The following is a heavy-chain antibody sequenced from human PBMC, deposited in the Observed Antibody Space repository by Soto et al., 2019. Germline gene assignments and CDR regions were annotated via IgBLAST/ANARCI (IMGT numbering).Heavy chain of an antibody. CDR3: AREGPSSPLDY. J-gene: IGHJ4*02. D-gene: IGHD6-13*01. CDR2: VYYDGNT. Sequence: SETLSLTCPVSGDSFTPYFWCWIRQSPALGLEWIGYVYYDGNTKYNPSLRSRVVISIDNSKNQLSLSLMSVTAADTAVYYCAREGPSSPLDYWGQGVLVTVSS. V-gene: IGHV4-59*12. CDR1: GDSFTPYF.